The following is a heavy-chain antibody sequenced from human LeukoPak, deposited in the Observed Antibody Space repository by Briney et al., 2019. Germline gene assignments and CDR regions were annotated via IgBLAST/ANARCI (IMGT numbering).Heavy chain of an antibody. Sequence: PGGSLRLSCAASGFTFSSYEMHWVRQAPGKGLEWVSYISSSGSTIYYADSVKGRFTISRDNSKNTLYLQMNSLRAEDTAVYYCAKERQQLNEYDYWGQGTLVTVSS. D-gene: IGHD6-13*01. CDR1: GFTFSSYE. J-gene: IGHJ4*02. CDR3: AKERQQLNEYDY. CDR2: ISSSGSTI. V-gene: IGHV3-48*03.